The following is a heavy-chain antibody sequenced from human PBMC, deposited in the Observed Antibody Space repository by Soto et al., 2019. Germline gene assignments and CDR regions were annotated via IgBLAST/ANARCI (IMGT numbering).Heavy chain of an antibody. D-gene: IGHD2-2*01. CDR3: ARDEGGVLVPAAMGY. J-gene: IGHJ4*02. V-gene: IGHV1-2*04. CDR1: GYTFTGYY. Sequence: ASVKVSCKASGYTFTGYYMHWVRQAPGQGLEWMGWINPNSGGTNYAQKFQGWVTMTRDTSISTAYMELSRLRSDDTAVYYFARDEGGVLVPAAMGYWGQGTLVTVSS. CDR2: INPNSGGT.